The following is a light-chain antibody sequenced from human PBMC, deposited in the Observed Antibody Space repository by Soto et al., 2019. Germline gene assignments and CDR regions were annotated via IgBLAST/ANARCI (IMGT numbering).Light chain of an antibody. CDR1: QIISSSY. CDR3: QQYATSPRT. V-gene: IGKV3-20*01. Sequence: EIVLTQSPGTLSLSPGERATLSCGASQIISSSYLAWYQQKPGQAPRLLTYGASSRATGIPDRFSGSGSGTDFTLTISRLEPEDFAVYYCQQYATSPRTFGQGTKVDIK. J-gene: IGKJ1*01. CDR2: GAS.